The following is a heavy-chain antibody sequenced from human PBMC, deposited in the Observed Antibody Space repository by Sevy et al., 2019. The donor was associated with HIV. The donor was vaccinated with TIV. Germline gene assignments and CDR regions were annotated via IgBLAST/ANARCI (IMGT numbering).Heavy chain of an antibody. D-gene: IGHD3-3*01. CDR3: ARESYDFWTGPVDYDDGMDV. CDR2: INPKSGAT. Sequence: ASVKVSCKASGYTFSDSGYYVHWVRQAPGQGLEWMGWINPKSGATNYAQKFQGRVTMTRDTSVSTANMELNRLTSDDTAVYYCARESYDFWTGPVDYDDGMDVWGQGTTVTVSS. CDR1: GYTFSDSGYY. V-gene: IGHV1-2*02. J-gene: IGHJ6*02.